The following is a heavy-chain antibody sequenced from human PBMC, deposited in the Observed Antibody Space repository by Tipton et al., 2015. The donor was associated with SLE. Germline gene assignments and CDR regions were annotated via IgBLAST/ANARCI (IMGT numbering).Heavy chain of an antibody. CDR3: AREYQGTFYVNGAFDI. CDR2: IREDGSEK. J-gene: IGHJ3*02. V-gene: IGHV3-7*01. D-gene: IGHD2-8*01. Sequence: SLRLSCAVSGFTFSNNWMAWVRQAPGKGLEWVAHIREDGSEKFYVDSVRGRFALSRDNAKNSLSLHMNHLRAEDTAVYYCAREYQGTFYVNGAFDIWGQGTVVAVSS. CDR1: GFTFSNNW.